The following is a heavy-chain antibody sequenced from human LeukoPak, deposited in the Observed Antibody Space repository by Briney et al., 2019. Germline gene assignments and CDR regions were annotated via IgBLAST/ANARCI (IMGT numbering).Heavy chain of an antibody. Sequence: GGSLRLSCAASGFTVSSNYMTWVRQAPGKGLEWVSTIYTGGSTYYADSVKGRFTISRDTSKNALYLQMNSLRVEDTAIYYCAKTDIGWYRGFDYWGQGTLVTVSS. CDR1: GFTVSSNY. CDR3: AKTDIGWYRGFDY. J-gene: IGHJ4*02. CDR2: IYTGGST. D-gene: IGHD6-19*01. V-gene: IGHV3-53*01.